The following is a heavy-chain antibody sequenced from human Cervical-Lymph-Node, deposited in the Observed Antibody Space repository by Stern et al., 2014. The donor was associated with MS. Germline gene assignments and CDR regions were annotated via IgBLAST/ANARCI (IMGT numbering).Heavy chain of an antibody. J-gene: IGHJ4*02. Sequence: QVQLVQSGTELKKPGASVKVSCKASGYAFTGYYKHWLRQAPGQGLEWMGYINPHTGETKYAQKFQGRLTVTRDTSSSTAYMDLRWLRVDDTAVYFCASGAQLGATDFDYWGQGTLVTVSS. CDR3: ASGAQLGATDFDY. CDR2: INPHTGET. CDR1: GYAFTGYY. V-gene: IGHV1-2*02. D-gene: IGHD1-26*01.